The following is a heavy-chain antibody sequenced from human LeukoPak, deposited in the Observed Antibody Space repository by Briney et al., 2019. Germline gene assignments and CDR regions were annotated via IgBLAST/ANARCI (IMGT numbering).Heavy chain of an antibody. J-gene: IGHJ6*03. CDR2: IYSDYTT. CDR3: ARDVPTGIFGPQYYMDV. Sequence: GGSLRLSCAASGFIVSSNYMSWVRQAPGKGLEWVSVIYSDYTTYYADSVRGRFTISRDNSKNTLYLQMDSLRAEDTGVYYCARDVPTGIFGPQYYMDVWRKGATVTVSS. CDR1: GFIVSSNY. D-gene: IGHD3/OR15-3a*01. V-gene: IGHV3-66*02.